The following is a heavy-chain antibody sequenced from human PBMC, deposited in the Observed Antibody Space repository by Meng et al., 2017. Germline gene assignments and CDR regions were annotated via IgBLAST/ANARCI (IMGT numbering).Heavy chain of an antibody. Sequence: ASVKVSCKASGYTFTGYYMHWVRQAPGQGLEWMGRINPNSGGTNYAQKFQGRVTMTRDTSISTAYMELSRLRSDDTAVYYCARAQYGGNSQDYWYFDLWGRGTLVTVSS. CDR3: ARAQYGGNSQDYWYFDL. V-gene: IGHV1-2*06. D-gene: IGHD4-23*01. J-gene: IGHJ2*01. CDR2: INPNSGGT. CDR1: GYTFTGYY.